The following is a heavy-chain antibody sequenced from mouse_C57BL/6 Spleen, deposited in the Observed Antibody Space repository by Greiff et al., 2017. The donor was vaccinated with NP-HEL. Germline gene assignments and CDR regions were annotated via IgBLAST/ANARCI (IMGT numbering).Heavy chain of an antibody. CDR2: IYPRSGNT. Sequence: VQLQQSGAELARPGASVKLSCKASGYTFTSYGISWVKQRTGQGLEWIGEIYPRSGNTYYNEKFKGKATLTADKSSSTAYMELRSLTSEDSAVYFFAREGSNSLFAYWGQGTLVTVSA. CDR1: GYTFTSYG. J-gene: IGHJ3*01. D-gene: IGHD2-5*01. V-gene: IGHV1-81*01. CDR3: AREGSNSLFAY.